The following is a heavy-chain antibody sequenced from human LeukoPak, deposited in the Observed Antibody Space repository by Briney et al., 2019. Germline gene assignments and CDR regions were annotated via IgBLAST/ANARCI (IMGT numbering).Heavy chain of an antibody. CDR2: IYYSGST. J-gene: IGHJ3*02. CDR1: GGSFSGYY. CDR3: ASRNDAFDI. Sequence: SETLSLTCAVYGGSFSGYYWSWIRQPPGKGLEWIGSIYYSGSTYYNPSLKSRVTISVDTSKNQFSLKLSSVTAADTAVYYCASRNDAFDIWGQGTMVTVSS. V-gene: IGHV4-34*01. D-gene: IGHD1-14*01.